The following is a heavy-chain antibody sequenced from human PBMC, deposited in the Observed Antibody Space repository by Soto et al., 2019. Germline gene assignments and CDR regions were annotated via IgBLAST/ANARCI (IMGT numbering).Heavy chain of an antibody. J-gene: IGHJ5*02. Sequence: QRPGKGLEWMGIIYPGDSETRHSPSFQGQVTIAADKYISTAYLQWSRLEASDTAMYYCARVTVIPNIWFDPWGQGTLVTVSS. D-gene: IGHD2-21*02. V-gene: IGHV5-51*07. CDR2: IYPGDSET. CDR3: ARVTVIPNIWFDP.